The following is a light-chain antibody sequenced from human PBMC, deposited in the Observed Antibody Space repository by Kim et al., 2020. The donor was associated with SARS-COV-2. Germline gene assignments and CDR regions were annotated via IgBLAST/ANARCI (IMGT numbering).Light chain of an antibody. J-gene: IGLJ2*01. Sequence: SSELTQDPAVSVALGQTVRITCQGDSLRSYYASWYQQKPGQAPVLVIYGKNNRPSGIPDRFSGSTSGNTASLTITGAQAEDEADYYCNSRDNSGNQVLFG. V-gene: IGLV3-19*01. CDR1: SLRSYY. CDR3: NSRDNSGNQVL. CDR2: GKN.